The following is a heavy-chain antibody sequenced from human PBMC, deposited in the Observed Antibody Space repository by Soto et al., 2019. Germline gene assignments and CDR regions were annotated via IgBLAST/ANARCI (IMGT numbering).Heavy chain of an antibody. Sequence: QVQLVQSGAEVKKPGASVKVSCKASGYTFTSYGISWVRQAPGQGLEWMGWISAYNGNTNYAQKLQGRVTMTTDTSTSTAYMELRSLRSDDTAVYYCARDRPYCTNGVCYEDYYYGMDVWGQGTTVTVSS. CDR3: ARDRPYCTNGVCYEDYYYGMDV. D-gene: IGHD2-8*01. CDR1: GYTFTSYG. J-gene: IGHJ6*02. V-gene: IGHV1-18*01. CDR2: ISAYNGNT.